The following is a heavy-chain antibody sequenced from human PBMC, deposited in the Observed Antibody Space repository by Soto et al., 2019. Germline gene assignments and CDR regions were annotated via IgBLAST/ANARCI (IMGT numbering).Heavy chain of an antibody. CDR2: IRYDGTEK. D-gene: IGHD1-26*01. CDR3: ARDFTQVGPLDF. J-gene: IGHJ4*02. V-gene: IGHV3-33*01. CDR1: GFIFSSFA. Sequence: GGSLRLSCAASGFIFSSFALHWVRQAPGKGLEWVAVIRYDGTEKYNGDSVKGRFTISRDNSKNTVYLEMTSLKAEDTAVYYCARDFTQVGPLDFWGQGTLVTVSS.